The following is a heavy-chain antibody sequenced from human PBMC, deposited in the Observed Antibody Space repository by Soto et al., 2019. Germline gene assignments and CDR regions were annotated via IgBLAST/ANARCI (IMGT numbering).Heavy chain of an antibody. CDR2: ISGSGGST. J-gene: IGHJ6*03. CDR3: AKPFPNPPLYYYMDV. V-gene: IGHV3-23*01. Sequence: PGGSLRLSCAASGFTFSSYAMSWLRQAPGKGLEWVSAISGSGGSTYYADSVKGRFTISRDNSKNTLYLQMNSLRAEDTAVYYCAKPFPNPPLYYYMDVWGKGTTVTVSS. CDR1: GFTFSSYA.